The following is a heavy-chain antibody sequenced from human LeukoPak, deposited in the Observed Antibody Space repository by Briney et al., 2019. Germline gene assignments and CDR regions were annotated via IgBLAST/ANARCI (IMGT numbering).Heavy chain of an antibody. D-gene: IGHD4-17*01. CDR1: GGSFSGYY. V-gene: IGHV4-34*01. J-gene: IGHJ6*03. CDR2: INHSGST. Sequence: SETLSPTCAVYGGSFSGYYWSWIRQPPGKGLEWIGEINHSGSTNYNPSLKSRVTISVDTSKNRFSLKLSSVTAADTAVYYCARIAAVTTGNYYYYYMDVWGKGTTVTVSS. CDR3: ARIAAVTTGNYYYYYMDV.